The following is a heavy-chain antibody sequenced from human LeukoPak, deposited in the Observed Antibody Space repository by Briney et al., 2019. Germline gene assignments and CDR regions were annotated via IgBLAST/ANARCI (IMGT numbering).Heavy chain of an antibody. CDR1: GGSFSGYY. J-gene: IGHJ5*02. Sequence: SETLSLTCAVYGGSFSGYYWSWIRQPAGKGLEWIGEINHSGSTNYNPSLKSRVTISVDTSKNQFSLKLSSVTAADTAVYYCARGGGYYYGSGSRGCWFDPWGQGTLVTVSS. D-gene: IGHD3-10*01. CDR3: ARGGGYYYGSGSRGCWFDP. V-gene: IGHV4-34*01. CDR2: INHSGST.